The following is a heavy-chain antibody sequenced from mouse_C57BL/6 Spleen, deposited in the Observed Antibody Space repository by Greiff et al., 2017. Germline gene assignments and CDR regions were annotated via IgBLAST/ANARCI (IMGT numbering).Heavy chain of an antibody. D-gene: IGHD1-1*01. CDR2: IRLKSDNYAT. CDR1: GFTFSNYW. J-gene: IGHJ2*01. Sequence: EVQGVESGGGLVQPGGSMKLSCVASGFTFSNYWMNWVRQSPEKGLEWVAQIRLKSDNYATHYAESVKGRFTISSDDSKSSVYLQMNNLRAEDTGIDYCTGSHYYGSSFDYWGQGTTLTGSS. CDR3: TGSHYYGSSFDY. V-gene: IGHV6-3*01.